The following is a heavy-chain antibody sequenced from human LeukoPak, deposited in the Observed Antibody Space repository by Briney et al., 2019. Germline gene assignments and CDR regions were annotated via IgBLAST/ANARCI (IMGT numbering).Heavy chain of an antibody. V-gene: IGHV1-69*13. CDR2: IIPIFGTA. CDR3: ARTYYYDSSGYYLDY. CDR1: GGTFSSYA. D-gene: IGHD3-22*01. J-gene: IGHJ4*02. Sequence: SVKVSCKASGGTFSSYAISWVRQAPGQGLEWMGRIIPIFGTANYAQKFQGRVTITPDESTSTAYMELSSLRSEDTAVYYCARTYYYDSSGYYLDYWGQGTLVTVSS.